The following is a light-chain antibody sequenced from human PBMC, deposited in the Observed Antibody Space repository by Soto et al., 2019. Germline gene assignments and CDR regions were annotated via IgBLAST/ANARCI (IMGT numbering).Light chain of an antibody. J-gene: IGKJ3*01. V-gene: IGKV1-33*01. CDR1: QDISHS. Sequence: DIQMTQSPSSLSASVGDRVTITCQASQDISHSLNWYQQKPGKAPKLLIYGASTLEAGVPSTFSGSGSGTHFTFTISSLRPEDVATYFCQQYKILTAIIFGPGTKVDIK. CDR2: GAS. CDR3: QQYKILTAII.